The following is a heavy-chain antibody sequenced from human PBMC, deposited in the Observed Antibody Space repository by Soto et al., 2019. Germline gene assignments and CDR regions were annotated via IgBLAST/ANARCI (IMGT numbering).Heavy chain of an antibody. V-gene: IGHV4-59*01. CDR2: IYYSGST. CDR3: ARAMVRGGPYFDY. J-gene: IGHJ4*02. CDR1: GGSISTYY. D-gene: IGHD3-10*01. Sequence: SETLSLTCTVSGGSISTYYWSWIRQPPGKGLEWIGYIYYSGSTNYNPSLKSRVTISVDTSKNQFSLKLGSVTAADTAVYYCARAMVRGGPYFDYWGQGTLVTVSS.